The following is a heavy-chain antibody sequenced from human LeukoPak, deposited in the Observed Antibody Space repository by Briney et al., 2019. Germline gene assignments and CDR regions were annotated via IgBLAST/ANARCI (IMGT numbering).Heavy chain of an antibody. D-gene: IGHD4-23*01. J-gene: IGHJ5*02. V-gene: IGHV4-31*03. CDR1: GGSITSDIFY. CDR2: IHNSRGT. CDR3: GKVGGNSNS. Sequence: SETLSLTCTVSGGSITSDIFYWNWIRQHPGKGLEWIGSIHNSRGTSYNPSLESRLTISVDTSEDQFFLKMSYVTAADTAMYYCGKVGGNSNSWGQGTLVTVSS.